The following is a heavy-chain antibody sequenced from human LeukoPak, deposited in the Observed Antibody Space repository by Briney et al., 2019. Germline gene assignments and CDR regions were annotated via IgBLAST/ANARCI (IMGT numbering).Heavy chain of an antibody. D-gene: IGHD3-10*01. J-gene: IGHJ4*02. CDR3: AREIFGSGSDTDF. CDR1: GFAFNTYA. CDR2: IWHDGSHK. Sequence: GSSLRLSCAASGFAFNTYAMHWVRHAPGQGREWVALIWHDGSHKFYSNSVRGQFTISRDNSKNTVSLQMNNLRPEDTAVYYCAREIFGSGSDTDFWGQGTLATVSS. V-gene: IGHV3-33*01.